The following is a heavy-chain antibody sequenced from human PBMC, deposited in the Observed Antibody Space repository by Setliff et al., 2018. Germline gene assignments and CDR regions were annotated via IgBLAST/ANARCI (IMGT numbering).Heavy chain of an antibody. Sequence: SETLSLTCTVSGGSISSYYRSWIRQPAGKGLEWIGHIYIGGSANYNPFLQSRVTISIDTSKNQFSLKLTSVTAADTAIYYCARRRANYNWFDSWGQGTLVTVSS. J-gene: IGHJ5*01. CDR2: IYIGGSA. CDR3: ARRRANYNWFDS. CDR1: GGSISSYY. V-gene: IGHV4-4*08.